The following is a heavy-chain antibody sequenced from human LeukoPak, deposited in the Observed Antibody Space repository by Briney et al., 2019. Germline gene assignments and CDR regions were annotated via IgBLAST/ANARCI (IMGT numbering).Heavy chain of an antibody. CDR2: IEEDGNEK. Sequence: GGSLRLSCAASGFSFGSYWMNWVRQAPGKGLEWVANIEEDGNEKYYVDSVRGRFTISRDNAKSSLYLQMNSLRADDTAVYYCARAYSNIWYNCFDPWGQGTLVTVSS. CDR1: GFSFGSYW. CDR3: ARAYSNIWYNCFDP. V-gene: IGHV3-7*04. D-gene: IGHD6-13*01. J-gene: IGHJ5*02.